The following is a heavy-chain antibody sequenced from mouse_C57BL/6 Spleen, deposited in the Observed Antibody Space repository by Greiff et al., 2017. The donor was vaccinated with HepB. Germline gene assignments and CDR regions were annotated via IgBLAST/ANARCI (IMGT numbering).Heavy chain of an antibody. D-gene: IGHD1-1*01. CDR2: IDPSDSYT. CDR3: ARKTTVVATAYYFDY. Sequence: QVHVKQPGAELVKPGASVKLSCKASGYTFTSYWMQWVKQRPGQGLEWIGEIDPSDSYTNYNQKFKGKATLTVDTSSSTAYMQLSSLTSEDSAVYYCARKTTVVATAYYFDYWGQGTTLTVSS. J-gene: IGHJ2*01. V-gene: IGHV1-50*01. CDR1: GYTFTSYW.